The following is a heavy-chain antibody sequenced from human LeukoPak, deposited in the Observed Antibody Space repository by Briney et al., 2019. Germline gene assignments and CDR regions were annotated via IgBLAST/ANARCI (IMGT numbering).Heavy chain of an antibody. V-gene: IGHV3-23*01. J-gene: IGHJ4*02. CDR2: ITGSGGST. CDR3: ARGRNTGRQFYFDY. Sequence: GGSLRLSCAASGFTFSSSGMGWVRQAPGKGLECVSPITGSGGSTSYPDSVKGQFTISRDNSKNTLSLQMNSLRAEDTAVYYCARGRNTGRQFYFDYWGQGTLVTVAS. CDR1: GFTFSSSG. D-gene: IGHD5-18*01.